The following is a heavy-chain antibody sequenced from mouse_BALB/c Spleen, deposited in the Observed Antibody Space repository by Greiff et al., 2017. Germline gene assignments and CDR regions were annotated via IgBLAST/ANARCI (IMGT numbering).Heavy chain of an antibody. V-gene: IGHV6-6*02. J-gene: IGHJ2*01. Sequence: EVKLEESGGGLVQPGGSMKLSCVASGFTFSNYWMNWVRQSPEKGLEWVAEIRLKSNNYATHYAESVKGRFTISRDDSKSSVYLQMNNLRAEDTGIYYCTRDYYGSSYLDYWGQGTTLTVSS. CDR2: IRLKSNNYAT. CDR3: TRDYYGSSYLDY. D-gene: IGHD1-1*01. CDR1: GFTFSNYW.